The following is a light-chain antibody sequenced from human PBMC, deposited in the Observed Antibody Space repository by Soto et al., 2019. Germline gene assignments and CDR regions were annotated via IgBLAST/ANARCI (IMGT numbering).Light chain of an antibody. CDR1: QSVSSN. V-gene: IGKV3-15*01. CDR2: GAS. J-gene: IGKJ4*01. CDR3: QQYNNWPPLT. Sequence: EIVMTQSPASLSVSPGERVTLSCRPSQSVSSNLAWYQQKPGQAPRLLIYGASNRATGIPARFSGSGSGTEFTLTISSLQSEDFAVYYCQQYNNWPPLTFGGGTKVDIK.